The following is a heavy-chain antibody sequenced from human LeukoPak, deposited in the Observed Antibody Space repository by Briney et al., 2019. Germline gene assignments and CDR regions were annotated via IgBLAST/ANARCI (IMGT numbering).Heavy chain of an antibody. V-gene: IGHV1-46*01. D-gene: IGHD3-9*01. CDR2: INPNAGTT. CDR1: GYTFTAYY. Sequence: ASVTVSCKSSGYTFTAYYVHWVRQAPGQGLEWMGIINPNAGTTGYAQKLQGRVTMTRDTSTSTVNMELSSLRSEDTAVYYCAREGRRVTGYQFYFDYWGQGTLVTVSS. CDR3: AREGRRVTGYQFYFDY. J-gene: IGHJ4*02.